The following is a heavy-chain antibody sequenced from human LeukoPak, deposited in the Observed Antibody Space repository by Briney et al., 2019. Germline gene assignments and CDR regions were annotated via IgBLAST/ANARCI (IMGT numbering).Heavy chain of an antibody. Sequence: GGPWSFSCEAPGLTFNNYAMSWVRQAPGKGLEWVSAITGSGDTTYYADSVQGRFTIPRDNSKNTLYLQMNSLRAEDTALYYCAKGRHTSSGMFDYWGQGTLVTVS. D-gene: IGHD1-26*01. CDR3: AKGRHTSSGMFDY. CDR2: ITGSGDTT. V-gene: IGHV3-23*01. CDR1: GLTFNNYA. J-gene: IGHJ4*02.